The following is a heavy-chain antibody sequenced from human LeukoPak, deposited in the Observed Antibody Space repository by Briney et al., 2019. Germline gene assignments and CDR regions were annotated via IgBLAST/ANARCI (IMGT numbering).Heavy chain of an antibody. CDR1: GFTFSSYW. CDR3: VRGRPY. CDR2: INQDGSDH. V-gene: IGHV3-7*05. Sequence: GGSLRLSCAVSGFTFSSYWINWVRQAPGKGPEWVASINQDGSDHYYVDSVKGRFTISRDNAKDSLYLQMSSLRVEDTAVYYCVRGRPYWGQGTLVTVSS. J-gene: IGHJ4*02.